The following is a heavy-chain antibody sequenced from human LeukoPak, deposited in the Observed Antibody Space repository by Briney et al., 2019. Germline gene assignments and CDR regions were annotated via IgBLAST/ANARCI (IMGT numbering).Heavy chain of an antibody. J-gene: IGHJ4*02. V-gene: IGHV3-11*01. CDR2: ISSSGSTI. Sequence: GGSLRLSCAASGFTFSDYYMSWIRQAPGKGLEWVSYISSSGSTIYYADSVKGRFTISRDNAKNSLYLQMNSLRAEDTAVYYCAKPLYDFWSGYFFDYWGQGTLVTVSS. CDR1: GFTFSDYY. D-gene: IGHD3-3*01. CDR3: AKPLYDFWSGYFFDY.